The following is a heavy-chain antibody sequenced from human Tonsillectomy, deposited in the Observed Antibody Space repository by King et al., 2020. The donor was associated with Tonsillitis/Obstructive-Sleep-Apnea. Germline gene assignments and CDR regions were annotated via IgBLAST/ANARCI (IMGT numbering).Heavy chain of an antibody. CDR3: AKAMVQGIIITIFDY. CDR2: IRGGGGSP. Sequence: VQLVESGGGLVQPGGALRLSCAASGITFSSYAMSWVRQAPGKGLEWVSTIRGGGGSPYYADSVKGRFTISRDNSKNTLYLQMKSLRAEETAVYYCAKAMVQGIIITIFDYWGQGTLVTVSS. CDR1: GITFSSYA. J-gene: IGHJ4*02. D-gene: IGHD3-10*01. V-gene: IGHV3-23*04.